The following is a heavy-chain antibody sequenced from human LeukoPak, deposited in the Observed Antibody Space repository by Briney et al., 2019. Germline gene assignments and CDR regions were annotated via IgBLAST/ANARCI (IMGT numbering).Heavy chain of an antibody. CDR1: GYSENLYG. Sequence: ASVKVSCKTSGYSENLYGITWVRQVAGQGLEWMGWISAQHGQTEYAPNSQDRVTITTDTYTNTAYMELRSLRSDDTAVYYCARVSSTDYYNNRGWFDPWGQGTLVTVSS. J-gene: IGHJ5*02. D-gene: IGHD3-22*01. CDR2: ISAQHGQT. CDR3: ARVSSTDYYNNRGWFDP. V-gene: IGHV1-18*01.